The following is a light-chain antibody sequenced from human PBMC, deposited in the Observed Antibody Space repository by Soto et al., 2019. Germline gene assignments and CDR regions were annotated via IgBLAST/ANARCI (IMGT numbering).Light chain of an antibody. Sequence: EIVLTQSPATLSLSPGERATLSCRASQSVSSYLAWYQQKPGQAPSLLIYDASNRATGIPARFSGSGSGTDFTLTISRLEPEDFAVYYCQQRSNWPKLTFGGGNKVEIK. J-gene: IGKJ4*01. CDR3: QQRSNWPKLT. V-gene: IGKV3-11*01. CDR1: QSVSSY. CDR2: DAS.